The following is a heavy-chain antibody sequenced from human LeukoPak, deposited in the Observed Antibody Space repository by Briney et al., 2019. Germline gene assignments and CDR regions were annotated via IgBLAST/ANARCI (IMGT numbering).Heavy chain of an antibody. CDR1: GFTFSSYA. Sequence: GGSLRLSCAASGFTFSSYAMHWVRQAPGKGLEWVAVISYDGSNKYYADSVKGRFTISRDNSKNTLYLQMNSLRAEDTAVYYCARALDYGDYNWLDPWGQGTLVTVSS. J-gene: IGHJ5*02. CDR2: ISYDGSNK. CDR3: ARALDYGDYNWLDP. D-gene: IGHD4-17*01. V-gene: IGHV3-30-3*01.